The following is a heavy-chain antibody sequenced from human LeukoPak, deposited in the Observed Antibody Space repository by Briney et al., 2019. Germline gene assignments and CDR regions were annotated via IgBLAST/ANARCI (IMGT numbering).Heavy chain of an antibody. CDR1: GGSISSSNW. D-gene: IGHD2-15*01. V-gene: IGHV4-4*02. Sequence: PSETLSLTCAVSGGSISSSNWWSWVRQPPGKGLEWIGEIYHSGSTNYNPSLKSRVTISVDKSKNQFSLKLSSVTAADTAVYYCVKYCSGGSCYLYWGQGTLVTVSS. J-gene: IGHJ4*02. CDR3: VKYCSGGSCYLY. CDR2: IYHSGST.